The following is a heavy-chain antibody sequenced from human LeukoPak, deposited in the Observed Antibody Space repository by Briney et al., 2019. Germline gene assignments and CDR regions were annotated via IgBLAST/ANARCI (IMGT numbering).Heavy chain of an antibody. J-gene: IGHJ4*02. Sequence: PSETLSLTCTVSGRSISSGDYYWSWIRQPAGKGREWIGRIYASGSTNYNPSLNSRDTISIDTSKHQLSPTLTSVTAADTAVSYCARTMVRGVPLGYWGQGTLVNVSS. CDR3: ARTMVRGVPLGY. CDR2: IYASGST. CDR1: GRSISSGDYY. V-gene: IGHV4-61*02. D-gene: IGHD3-10*01.